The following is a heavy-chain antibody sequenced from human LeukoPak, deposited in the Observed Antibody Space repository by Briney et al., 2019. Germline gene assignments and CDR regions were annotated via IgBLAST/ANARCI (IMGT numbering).Heavy chain of an antibody. CDR3: ARGPRPVVLMVYASRGYFDY. D-gene: IGHD2-8*01. Sequence: PSETLSLTCAVYDGSFSGYYWSWIRQPPGKGLEWIGEINHSGSTNYNPSLKSRVTISVDTSKNQFSLKLSSVTAADTAVYYCARGPRPVVLMVYASRGYFDYWGQGTLVTVSS. CDR2: INHSGST. V-gene: IGHV4-34*01. J-gene: IGHJ4*02. CDR1: DGSFSGYY.